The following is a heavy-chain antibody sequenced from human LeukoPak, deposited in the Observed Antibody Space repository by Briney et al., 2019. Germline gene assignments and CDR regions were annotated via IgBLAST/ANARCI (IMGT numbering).Heavy chain of an antibody. CDR1: GFTFSSYG. CDR2: ISASGGST. J-gene: IGHJ4*02. D-gene: IGHD5-12*01. Sequence: GGSLRLSCAASGFTFSSYGLSWVRQAPGKGLEWVSAISASGGSTYYADSVKGRFTISRDNSKNPLYLQMNSLRAEDTAVYYCAKSRSGYALFDYWGQGTLVTVSS. CDR3: AKSRSGYALFDY. V-gene: IGHV3-23*01.